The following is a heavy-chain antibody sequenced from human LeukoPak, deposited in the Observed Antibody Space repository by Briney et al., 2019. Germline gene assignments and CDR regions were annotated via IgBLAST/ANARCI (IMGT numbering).Heavy chain of an antibody. CDR2: ISAYNGNT. V-gene: IGHV1-18*04. Sequence: GASVKVSCKASGYTFTSYGISWVRQAPGQGLEWMGWISAYNGNTSYAQKLQGRVTMTTDTSTSTAYMELRSLRSDDTAVYYCARGSFPDVGALLFDYWGQGTLVTVSS. D-gene: IGHD1-26*01. CDR3: ARGSFPDVGALLFDY. J-gene: IGHJ4*02. CDR1: GYTFTSYG.